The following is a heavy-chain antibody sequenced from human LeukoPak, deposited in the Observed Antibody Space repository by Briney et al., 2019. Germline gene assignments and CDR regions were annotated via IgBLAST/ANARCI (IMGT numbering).Heavy chain of an antibody. CDR2: IYYSGNT. J-gene: IGHJ4*02. D-gene: IGHD3-22*01. CDR1: GFIFSDHY. Sequence: GSLRLSCAASGFIFSDHYMDWIRQPPGKGLEWIGSIYYSGNTYYNPSLKSRVTISVDTSKSQFSLKLSSVAAADTAVYYCARHSNYYDSGYYYHFDYWGQGTLVTVSS. V-gene: IGHV4-38-2*01. CDR3: ARHSNYYDSGYYYHFDY.